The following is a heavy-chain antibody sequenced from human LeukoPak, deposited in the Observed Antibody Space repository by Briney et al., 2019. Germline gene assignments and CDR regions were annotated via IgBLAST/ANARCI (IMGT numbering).Heavy chain of an antibody. D-gene: IGHD3-9*01. CDR1: GYTFTGYY. CDR2: IDPSSGGT. CDR3: ATLDHYDILTGSTQAVK. J-gene: IGHJ4*02. Sequence: GASVKVSCKASGYTFTGYYMHWVRQAPGQGLEWMGWIDPSSGGTNYAQKLQGRVTMTTDTSTSTAYMELRSLRSDDTAVYYCATLDHYDILTGSTQAVKWGQGTLVTVSS. V-gene: IGHV1-2*02.